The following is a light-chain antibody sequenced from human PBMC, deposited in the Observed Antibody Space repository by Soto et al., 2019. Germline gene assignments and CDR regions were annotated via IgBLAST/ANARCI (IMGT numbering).Light chain of an antibody. CDR3: CSYAGSVTVP. CDR2: EAS. J-gene: IGLJ2*01. Sequence: QSALTQPASVSGSPGQSITISCTGTSSDVGSYNLVSWYQVYPGKAPKVIIYEASKRPSGVSDRFSGSKSGNXASLTISDLQAEDEALYYCCSYAGSVTVPFGGGTKXTVL. CDR1: SSDVGSYNL. V-gene: IGLV2-23*02.